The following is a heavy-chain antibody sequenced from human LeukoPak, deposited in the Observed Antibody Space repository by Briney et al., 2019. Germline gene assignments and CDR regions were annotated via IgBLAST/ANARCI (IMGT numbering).Heavy chain of an antibody. CDR2: IYWNDDK. V-gene: IGHV2-5*01. CDR3: AHVDDFWSGYTVDY. J-gene: IGHJ4*02. Sequence: QSGPMLVNPTQTLTLTCTFSGFSLSTSGVGVGWIRQPPGKALEWLALIYWNDDKRYSPSLKSRLTITKDTSKNQVVLTMTNMDSVDTATYYCAHVDDFWSGYTVDYWGQGTLATVSS. CDR1: GFSLSTSGVG. D-gene: IGHD3-3*01.